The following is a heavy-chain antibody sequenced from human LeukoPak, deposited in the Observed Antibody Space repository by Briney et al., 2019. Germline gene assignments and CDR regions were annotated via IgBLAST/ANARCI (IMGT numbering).Heavy chain of an antibody. CDR3: ARDFGAFDI. CDR2: IWYDGSNK. CDR1: GFTFSSYG. V-gene: IGHV3-33*01. D-gene: IGHD3-10*01. J-gene: IGHJ3*02. Sequence: QVQLVESGGGVVQPGRSLRLSCAASGFTFSSYGMHWVRQAPGKGLEWVAVIWYDGSNKYYADSVKGRFTISRDNSKNTLYLQMNSLRAEDTAVYYCARDFGAFDIWGQGTMVTVSS.